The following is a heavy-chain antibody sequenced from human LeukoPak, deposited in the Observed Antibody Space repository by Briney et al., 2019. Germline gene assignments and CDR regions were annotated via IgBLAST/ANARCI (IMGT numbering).Heavy chain of an antibody. CDR2: IYYSGST. CDR1: GGSISSSSYY. D-gene: IGHD5-24*01. Sequence: PSETLSLTCTVSGGSISSSSYYWGWIRQPPGKGLEWIGSIYYSGSTYYNPSLKSRVTISVDTSKNQFSLKLSSVTAADTAVYYCARLRWLPSPFDYWGQGTLVTVSS. J-gene: IGHJ4*02. CDR3: ARLRWLPSPFDY. V-gene: IGHV4-39*07.